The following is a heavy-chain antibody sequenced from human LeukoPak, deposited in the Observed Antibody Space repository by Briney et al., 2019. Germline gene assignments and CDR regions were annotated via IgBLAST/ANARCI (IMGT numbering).Heavy chain of an antibody. D-gene: IGHD6-13*01. CDR2: INHSGST. CDR1: GGSISSGGYS. J-gene: IGHJ6*02. Sequence: PSETLSLTCAVSGGSISSGGYSWSWIRQPPGKGLEWIGEINHSGSTNYNPSLKSRVTISVDTSKNQFSLKLSSVTAADTAVYYCARGSVSSWYYYYYYYGMDVWGQGTTVTVS. CDR3: ARGSVSSWYYYYYYYGMDV. V-gene: IGHV4-34*01.